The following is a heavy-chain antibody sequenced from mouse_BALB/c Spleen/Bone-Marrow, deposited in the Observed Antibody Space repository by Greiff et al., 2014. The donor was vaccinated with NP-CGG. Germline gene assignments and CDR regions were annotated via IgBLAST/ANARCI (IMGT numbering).Heavy chain of an antibody. CDR1: GYTFTSYW. Sequence: DLVKPGASVKLSCKASGYTFTSYWINWIKRRPGQDLEWIGRIAPGSGSTYYNEMFKGKATLTVDTSSSTAYIQLSSLSSEDSAVYFCARGYGNSAWFAYWGQGTLVTVSA. V-gene: IGHV1S41*01. CDR2: IAPGSGST. CDR3: ARGYGNSAWFAY. J-gene: IGHJ3*01. D-gene: IGHD2-10*02.